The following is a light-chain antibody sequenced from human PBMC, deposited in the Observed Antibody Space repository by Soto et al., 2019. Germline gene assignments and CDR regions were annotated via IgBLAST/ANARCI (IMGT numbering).Light chain of an antibody. CDR2: DVS. V-gene: IGLV2-11*01. Sequence: QSALTQPRSVSGSPGQSVTISCTGTSADVGGYTYVSWYQQHPGKAPKVMIYDVSKRLSGVPDRFSASKSGNTASLTISGLQAEYEADYYCSSHAGDYTHVFGTGTKVTVL. J-gene: IGLJ1*01. CDR3: SSHAGDYTHV. CDR1: SADVGGYTY.